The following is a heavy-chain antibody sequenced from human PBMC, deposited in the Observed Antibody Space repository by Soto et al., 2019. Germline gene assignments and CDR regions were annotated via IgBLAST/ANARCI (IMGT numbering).Heavy chain of an antibody. V-gene: IGHV4-31*03. D-gene: IGHD1-26*01. CDR1: GASLTSGLYF. CDR2: IYYSGST. CDR3: ARASSDGNDY. J-gene: IGHJ4*02. Sequence: SETLSLTCSVSGASLTSGLYFWVWIRQTPGKGLEWIGYIYYSGSTYYNPSLKSRVTISVDTSKNQFSLKLSSVTAADTAVYYCARASSDGNDYWGQGTLVTVSS.